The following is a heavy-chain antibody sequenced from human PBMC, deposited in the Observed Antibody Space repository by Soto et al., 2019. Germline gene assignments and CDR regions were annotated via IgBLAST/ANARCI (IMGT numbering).Heavy chain of an antibody. D-gene: IGHD2-2*01. CDR1: AFTFSSYA. Sequence: GGSLRLSYAASAFTFSSYAVSWVRQAPGKGLEWVSAITASADTTYYADSVKGRFTISRDNSKNTLYLRMNSLRAEDTAVYYCAKVRPLRDCTSTSCLGAFDIWGQGTMVTVS. J-gene: IGHJ3*02. CDR3: AKVRPLRDCTSTSCLGAFDI. V-gene: IGHV3-23*01. CDR2: ITASADTT.